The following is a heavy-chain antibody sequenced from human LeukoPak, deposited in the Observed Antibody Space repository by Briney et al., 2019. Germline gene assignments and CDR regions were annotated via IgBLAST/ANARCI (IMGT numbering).Heavy chain of an antibody. J-gene: IGHJ5*02. Sequence: PSETLSLTCAVYGGSFSGYYWSWIRQPPGKGLEWIGEINHSGSTNYNPSLKSRVTISVDTSKNQFSLKLSSVTAADTAVYYCARAYLTYYYDSSGYLDWFDPWGQGTLVTVSS. CDR2: INHSGST. CDR1: GGSFSGYY. V-gene: IGHV4-34*01. CDR3: ARAYLTYYYDSSGYLDWFDP. D-gene: IGHD3-22*01.